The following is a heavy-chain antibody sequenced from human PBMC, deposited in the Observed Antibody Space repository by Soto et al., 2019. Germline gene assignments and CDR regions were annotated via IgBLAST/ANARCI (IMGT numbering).Heavy chain of an antibody. V-gene: IGHV3-23*01. CDR2: ISGRGGST. CDR3: AKRWWLEY. CDR1: GFTFSSYA. J-gene: IGHJ4*02. Sequence: EVQLLESGGGLVQPGGSLRLSCAASGFTFSSYAMSWVRQALGKGLEWVAAISGRGGSTDYADSVKGRFTISRDNSKNTLYLHMDSLKAEDTAVDYCAKRWWLEYWGQGTLVTVSS. D-gene: IGHD2-15*01.